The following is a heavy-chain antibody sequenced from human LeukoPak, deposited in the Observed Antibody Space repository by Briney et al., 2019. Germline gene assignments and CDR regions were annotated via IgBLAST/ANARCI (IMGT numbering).Heavy chain of an antibody. J-gene: IGHJ5*02. D-gene: IGHD3-16*02. CDR1: GFTFSNYA. V-gene: IGHV3-23*01. CDR3: AKVELSASGGELDP. CDR2: IRGNGVTT. Sequence: PGGSLRLSCAASGFTFSNYAMSWVRQAPGKGLEWVSAIRGNGVTTYDADSVKGRFTISRDNSKNTLYLEMKSLRADDTAVYYCAKVELSASGGELDPWGQGTLVIVSS.